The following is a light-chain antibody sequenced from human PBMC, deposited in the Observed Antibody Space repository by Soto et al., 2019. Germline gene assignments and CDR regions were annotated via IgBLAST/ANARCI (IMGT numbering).Light chain of an antibody. CDR3: SAYTSSSIEV. CDR1: SSDVGSYNR. V-gene: IGLV2-18*02. CDR2: EVS. J-gene: IGLJ1*01. Sequence: QSVLTQPPSVSGSPGQSVTISCTGTSSDVGSYNRVSWYQQPPGTAPKLMIYEVSNRPSGVPDRFSGSKSGNTASLTISGFRAGDAFDSGSSAYTSSSIEVFGQGT.